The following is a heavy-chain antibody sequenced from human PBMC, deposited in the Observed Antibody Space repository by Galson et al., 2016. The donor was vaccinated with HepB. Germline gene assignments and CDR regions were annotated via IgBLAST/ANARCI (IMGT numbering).Heavy chain of an antibody. Sequence: SVKVSCKASGYIFNNYVIPWVRQAPGQRPEWLGWINAGNGNTKYSQRFQDRVTITRDTSANTAYMELSSLRSEDTAFYYCARDWYSGSCGSDTCYRHYYYGMDVWGQGTTVTVSA. D-gene: IGHD2-21*02. CDR1: GYIFNNYV. CDR2: INAGNGNT. CDR3: ARDWYSGSCGSDTCYRHYYYGMDV. V-gene: IGHV1-3*01. J-gene: IGHJ6*01.